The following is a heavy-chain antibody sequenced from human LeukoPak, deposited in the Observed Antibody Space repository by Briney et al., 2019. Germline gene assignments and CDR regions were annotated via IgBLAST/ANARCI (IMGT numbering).Heavy chain of an antibody. CDR3: AKYLGGYFDY. CDR1: GFTVSSNY. D-gene: IGHD3-16*01. V-gene: IGHV3-53*04. CDR2: IYSGGST. J-gene: IGHJ4*02. Sequence: GGSLRLSCAASGFTVSSNYMSWVRQAPGKGLEWVSVIYSGGSTCYADSVKGRFTISRHNSKNTLYLQMNSLRAEDTAVYYCAKYLGGYFDYWGQGTLVTVSS.